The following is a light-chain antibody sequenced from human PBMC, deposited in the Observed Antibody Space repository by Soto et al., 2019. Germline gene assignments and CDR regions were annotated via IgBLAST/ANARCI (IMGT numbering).Light chain of an antibody. CDR2: DAF. J-gene: IGKJ4*01. V-gene: IGKV3-11*01. Sequence: EIVLTQSPATLSLSPGERATLSCRASQSVSSYFAWYQQKPGQAPRLLIYDAFNRATGVPVRFSGSGSGTNFTLTISSLEPEDFAVYYCQQRSNWPLTFGGGTKVDI. CDR1: QSVSSY. CDR3: QQRSNWPLT.